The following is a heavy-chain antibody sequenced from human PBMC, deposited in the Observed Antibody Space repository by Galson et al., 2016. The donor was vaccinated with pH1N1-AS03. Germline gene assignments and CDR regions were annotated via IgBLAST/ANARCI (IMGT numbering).Heavy chain of an antibody. CDR3: ARDSTQTGTTEDDALDI. CDR2: IIPSLDVP. Sequence: SVKVSCKASGGTFSSYVINWVRQAPGQGLEWMGRIIPSLDVPNYAQKFQGRVTITADKSTRTAYMELSSLRSEDTAVYYCARDSTQTGTTEDDALDIWGQGTMVIVSS. D-gene: IGHD1-14*01. CDR1: GGTFSSYV. V-gene: IGHV1-69*04. J-gene: IGHJ3*02.